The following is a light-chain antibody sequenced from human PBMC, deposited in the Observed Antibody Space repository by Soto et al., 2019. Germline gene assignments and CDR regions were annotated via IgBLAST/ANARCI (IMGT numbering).Light chain of an antibody. V-gene: IGKV3-15*01. CDR3: QQYNDWPPYT. CDR1: QSVSSN. J-gene: IGKJ2*01. Sequence: EIVMTQSPATLSVSPGERATLSCRASQSVSSNLAGYQQKPGQAPRLLIYGASTRATGIPARFSGSGCGTEFALTISSRQSEYFAVYYCQQYNDWPPYTFGQRTKLEIK. CDR2: GAS.